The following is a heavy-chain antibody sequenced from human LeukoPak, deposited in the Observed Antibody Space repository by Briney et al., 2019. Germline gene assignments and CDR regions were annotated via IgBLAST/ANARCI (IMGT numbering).Heavy chain of an antibody. CDR1: GGSISSYY. CDR2: IYTSGST. J-gene: IGHJ4*02. D-gene: IGHD3-10*01. V-gene: IGHV4-4*07. Sequence: SETLSLTCTVSGGSISSYYWSWIRQPAGKGLEWIGRIYTSGSTNYNPSLKSRVTMSVDTSKNQFSLKLSSVTAADTAVYYCARDSYCYGSGNLLFDYWGQGTLVTVSS. CDR3: ARDSYCYGSGNLLFDY.